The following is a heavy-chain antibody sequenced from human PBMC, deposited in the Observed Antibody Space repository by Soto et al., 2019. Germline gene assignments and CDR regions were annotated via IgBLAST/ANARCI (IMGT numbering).Heavy chain of an antibody. V-gene: IGHV4-34*01. CDR2: INHSGST. J-gene: IGHJ5*02. D-gene: IGHD3-3*01. CDR3: ARGHGPYYDFWSGYRQSGNWFDP. Sequence: RXAETLSLPCAVYVGSVSGYYWSWIRQPPGKGLEWIGEINHSGSTNYNPSLKSRVTISVDTSKNQFSLKLSSVTAADTAVYYCARGHGPYYDFWSGYRQSGNWFDPWGQGTLVTVSS. CDR1: VGSVSGYY.